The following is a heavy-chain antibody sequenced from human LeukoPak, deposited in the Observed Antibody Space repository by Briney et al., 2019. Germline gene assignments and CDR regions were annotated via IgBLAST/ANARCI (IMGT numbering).Heavy chain of an antibody. Sequence: GGSLRLSCTASGFTFSSYNMNWVRQAPGKGLEWVAVISYDGFNKYYADSVKGRFTISRDNSKNTLYLQMNSLRAEDTAVYYCARSTRMVATIDYWGQGTLVTVSS. CDR1: GFTFSSYN. J-gene: IGHJ4*02. CDR3: ARSTRMVATIDY. V-gene: IGHV3-30*03. D-gene: IGHD5-12*01. CDR2: ISYDGFNK.